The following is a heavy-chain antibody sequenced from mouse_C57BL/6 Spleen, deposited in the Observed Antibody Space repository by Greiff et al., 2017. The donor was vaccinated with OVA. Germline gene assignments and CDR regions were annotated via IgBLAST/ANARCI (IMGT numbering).Heavy chain of an antibody. V-gene: IGHV6-6*01. D-gene: IGHD2-5*01. Sequence: EVHLVESGGGLVQPGGSMKLSCAASGFTFSDAWMDWVRQSPEKGLEWVAEIRNKDNNHATYYAESVKGRFTISRDDSKSSVYLQMNSLRAEDTGIYYCTYYSNYGYFDVWGTGTTVTVSS. CDR2: IRNKDNNHAT. CDR3: TYYSNYGYFDV. J-gene: IGHJ1*03. CDR1: GFTFSDAW.